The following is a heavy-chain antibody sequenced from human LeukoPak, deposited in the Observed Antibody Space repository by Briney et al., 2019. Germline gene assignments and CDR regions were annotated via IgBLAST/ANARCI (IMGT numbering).Heavy chain of an antibody. CDR1: GGSLSSSNYY. Sequence: SPTLSLTCTVSGGSLSSSNYYWGWIRQPPGKGLEWIGSVYYSGNTYYNPSLKRRVTISVDKTKKDFSPNLKHVTAADPAMYYCARHAHYDLVTGLFDPWAQGTLVTVSS. CDR3: ARHAHYDLVTGLFDP. J-gene: IGHJ5*02. CDR2: VYYSGNT. D-gene: IGHD3-9*01. V-gene: IGHV4-39*01.